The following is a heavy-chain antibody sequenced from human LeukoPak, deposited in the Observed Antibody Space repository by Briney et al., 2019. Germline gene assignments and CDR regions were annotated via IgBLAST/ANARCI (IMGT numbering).Heavy chain of an antibody. CDR1: GGTFSSSA. CDR3: AGDLGMRGYYYMDV. CDR2: IIPMFGTA. V-gene: IGHV1-69*05. J-gene: IGHJ6*03. Sequence: SVKVSCKASGGTFSSSAISWVRQAPGQGLEWMGGIIPMFGTAHYAQKFQGRVTITTDESTSTAYMELSSLRSEDTAVYYCAGDLGMRGYYYMDVWGKGTTVTVS.